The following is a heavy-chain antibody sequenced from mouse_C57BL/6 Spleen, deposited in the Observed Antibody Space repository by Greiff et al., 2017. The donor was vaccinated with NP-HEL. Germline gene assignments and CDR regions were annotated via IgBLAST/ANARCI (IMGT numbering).Heavy chain of an antibody. CDR1: GYAFTNYL. CDR3: ARGWARAMDY. Sequence: QVQLQQSGAELVRPGTSVKVSCKASGYAFTNYLIEWVKQRPGQGLEWIGVINPGSGGTNYNEKFKGKATLTADKSSSTAYMQLSSLTSEDSAVYFCARGWARAMDYWGQGTSVTVSS. J-gene: IGHJ4*01. CDR2: INPGSGGT. V-gene: IGHV1-54*01. D-gene: IGHD3-3*01.